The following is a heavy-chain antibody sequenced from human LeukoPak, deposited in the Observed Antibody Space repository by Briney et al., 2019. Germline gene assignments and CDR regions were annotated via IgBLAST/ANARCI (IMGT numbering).Heavy chain of an antibody. J-gene: IGHJ4*02. CDR1: GFSFSNYW. V-gene: IGHV3-7*01. Sequence: GGSLRLSCAASGFSFSNYWMRWVRQAPGKGLEWVATIKDDGSEKYSVQGRFTISRDNAKNSLYLQMNSLRVEDTAVYYCARRSTEDYWGQGTLVTVSS. D-gene: IGHD2-2*01. CDR3: ARRSTEDY. CDR2: IKDDGSEK.